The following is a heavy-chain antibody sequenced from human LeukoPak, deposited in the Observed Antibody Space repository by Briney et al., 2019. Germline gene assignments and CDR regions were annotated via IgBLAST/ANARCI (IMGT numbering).Heavy chain of an antibody. CDR3: ARDGGSSSWSFDY. D-gene: IGHD6-13*01. CDR1: GFTVSSNY. Sequence: PGGSLRLSCAVSGFTVSSNYMSWVRQAPGKELEWVSVIYSGGNTHYADSVKGRFTISRDNSKNTLFLQMNSLRAEDTAVYYCARDGGSSSWSFDYWGQGTLVTVSS. V-gene: IGHV3-53*01. J-gene: IGHJ4*02. CDR2: IYSGGNT.